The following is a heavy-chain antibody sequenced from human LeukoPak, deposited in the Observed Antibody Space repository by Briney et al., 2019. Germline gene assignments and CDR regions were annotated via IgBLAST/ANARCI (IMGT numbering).Heavy chain of an antibody. CDR2: MNPNSGNT. J-gene: IGHJ4*02. CDR3: AWDYCSSTSCYKRTFNY. CDR1: GYTFTSYD. V-gene: IGHV1-8*03. Sequence: GASVKVSCKASGYTFTSYDINWVRQATGHGLEWMGWMNPNSGNTGYARKFQGRVTITRNTSISTAYMELSSLRSEDTAVYYCAWDYCSSTSCYKRTFNYWGQGTLVTVSS. D-gene: IGHD2-2*02.